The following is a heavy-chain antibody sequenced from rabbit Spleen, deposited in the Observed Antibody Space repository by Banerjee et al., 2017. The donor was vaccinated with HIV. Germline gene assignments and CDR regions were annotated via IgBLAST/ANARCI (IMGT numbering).Heavy chain of an antibody. V-gene: IGHV1S40*01. CDR1: GVSFSISSY. Sequence: QSLEESGGGLVKPGASLTLTCTASGVSFSISSYMCWVRQAPGKGLEWIACIDSGSSGFTYFATWAKGRFTCSKTSSTTVTLQMTSLTVADTATYFCARDTGSSFSSYGMDLWGPGTLVTVS. J-gene: IGHJ6*01. D-gene: IGHD8-1*01. CDR3: ARDTGSSFSSYGMDL. CDR2: IDSGSSGFT.